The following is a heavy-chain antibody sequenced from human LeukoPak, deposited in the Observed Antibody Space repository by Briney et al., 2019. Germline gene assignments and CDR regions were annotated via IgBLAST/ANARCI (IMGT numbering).Heavy chain of an antibody. CDR2: IVVGSGNT. J-gene: IGHJ3*02. CDR1: GFTFTSSA. CDR3: AAGYCSGGSCQGSAFDI. Sequence: GASVTVSCKASGFTFTSSAMQWVRPARGQRLEWIGWIVVGSGNTNYAQKFQERVTITRDMSTSTAYMELSSLRSEDTAVYYCAAGYCSGGSCQGSAFDIWGQGTMVTVSS. V-gene: IGHV1-58*02. D-gene: IGHD2-15*01.